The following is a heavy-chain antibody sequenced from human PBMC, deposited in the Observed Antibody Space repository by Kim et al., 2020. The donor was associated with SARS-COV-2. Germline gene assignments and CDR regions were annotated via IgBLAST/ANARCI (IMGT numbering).Heavy chain of an antibody. CDR2: GRT. J-gene: IGHJ3*02. Sequence: GRTNSNPPLKSRVTISVDTSKNQFSLKLSSVTAADTAVYYCARNNAFDIWGQGTMVTVSS. V-gene: IGHV4-59*01. CDR3: ARNNAFDI.